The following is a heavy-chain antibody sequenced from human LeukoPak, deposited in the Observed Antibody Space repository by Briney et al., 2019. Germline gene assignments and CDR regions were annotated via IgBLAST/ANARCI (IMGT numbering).Heavy chain of an antibody. D-gene: IGHD6-19*01. CDR2: INPNSGGT. J-gene: IGHJ4*02. Sequence: ASVKVSCKASGYTFTGYYMHWVRQAPGQGLEWMGWINPNSGGTNYAQKFQGRVTMTRDTSISTAYMELSRLRSDDTAVYYCARARAVAGSSKVKYYFDYWGQGTLVTVSS. CDR3: ARARAVAGSSKVKYYFDY. CDR1: GYTFTGYY. V-gene: IGHV1-2*02.